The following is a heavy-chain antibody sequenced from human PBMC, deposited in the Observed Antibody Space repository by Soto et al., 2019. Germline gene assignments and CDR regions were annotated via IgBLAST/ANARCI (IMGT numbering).Heavy chain of an antibody. V-gene: IGHV3-48*03. J-gene: IGHJ6*02. CDR2: ISSSGSTI. Sequence: PGGSLRLSCAASGFTFSSYEMNWVRQAPGKGLEWVSYISSSGSTIYYAGSVKGRFTISRDNAKNSLYLQMNSLRAEDTAVYYCARGSTYYDFWSGFYGMDVWGQGTTVTVSS. CDR1: GFTFSSYE. CDR3: ARGSTYYDFWSGFYGMDV. D-gene: IGHD3-3*01.